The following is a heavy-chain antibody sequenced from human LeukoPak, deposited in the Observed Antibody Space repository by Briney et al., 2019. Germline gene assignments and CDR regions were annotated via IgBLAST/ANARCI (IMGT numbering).Heavy chain of an antibody. CDR2: ISGDGGST. D-gene: IGHD3-10*01. V-gene: IGHV3-43*02. J-gene: IGHJ3*02. Sequence: GGSLRLSCAASGFTFDDYAMHWVRQAPGKGLEWVSLISGDGGSTYYAASVKGRFTISRDNSKNSLYLQMKSLRTEDTALYYCAKGGIGAFDIWGQGTMVTVSS. CDR1: GFTFDDYA. CDR3: AKGGIGAFDI.